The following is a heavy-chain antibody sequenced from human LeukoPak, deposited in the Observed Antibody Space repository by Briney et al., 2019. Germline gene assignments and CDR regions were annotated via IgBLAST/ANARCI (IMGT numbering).Heavy chain of an antibody. Sequence: GGSLRLSCVASGFTFSNYWMSWVRQAPGKGLEWVANIQQDGSEKYYVDSVKGRFTISRDNAKKSLYLQMNRLRVEDTAFYYCTRVKYITWRTTDYWGQGTLVTVSS. D-gene: IGHD6-6*01. CDR3: TRVKYITWRTTDY. CDR1: GFTFSNYW. CDR2: IQQDGSEK. V-gene: IGHV3-7*03. J-gene: IGHJ4*02.